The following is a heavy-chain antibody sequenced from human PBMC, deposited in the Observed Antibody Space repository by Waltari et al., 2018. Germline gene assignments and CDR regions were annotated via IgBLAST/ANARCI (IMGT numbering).Heavy chain of an antibody. V-gene: IGHV4-4*02. D-gene: IGHD1-26*01. CDR1: GGSISSSNW. Sequence: QVQLQESGPGLVKPSGTLSLTCAVSGGSISSSNWWSWVRQPPGKGLGWIGRIYTSGSTNYNPSLKSRVTMSVDTSKNQFSLKLSSVTAADTAMYYCARGGWELPIDYWGQGTLVTVSS. CDR2: IYTSGST. J-gene: IGHJ4*02. CDR3: ARGGWELPIDY.